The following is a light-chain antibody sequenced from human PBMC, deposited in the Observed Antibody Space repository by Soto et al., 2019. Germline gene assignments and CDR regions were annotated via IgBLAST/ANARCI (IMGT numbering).Light chain of an antibody. CDR2: EFS. V-gene: IGLV2-8*01. CDR3: NSYAGSKRTV. J-gene: IGLJ3*02. CDR1: SSDVGNYNY. Sequence: QSALTQPPSASGSPGQSVTISCTGSSSDVGNYNYVSWYQQYPGKAPKLMIYEFSRRPSGVPDRFSGSKSGNTASLTVSGLQAEDEAEYYCNSYAGSKRTVFGGGTKVTVL.